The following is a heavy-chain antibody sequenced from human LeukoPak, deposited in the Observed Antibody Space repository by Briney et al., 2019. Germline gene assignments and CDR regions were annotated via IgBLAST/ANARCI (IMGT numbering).Heavy chain of an antibody. V-gene: IGHV3-53*01. CDR3: ARGNLSSGWVYYFDY. D-gene: IGHD6-19*01. CDR2: IYSGGST. CDR1: GFTVSSNY. Sequence: GGSLRLSCAASGFTVSSNYMSWVRQAAGKGLEWVSGIYSGGSTYYADSVKGRFTISRDNSKNTLYLQMNSLRAEDTAVYYCARGNLSSGWVYYFDYWGQGTLVTVSS. J-gene: IGHJ4*02.